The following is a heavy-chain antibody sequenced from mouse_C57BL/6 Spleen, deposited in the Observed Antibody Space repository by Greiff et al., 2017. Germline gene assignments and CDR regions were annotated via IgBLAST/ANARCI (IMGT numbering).Heavy chain of an antibody. CDR3: ARGSGTLYYFDY. D-gene: IGHD4-1*01. J-gene: IGHJ2*01. Sequence: QVQLQQSGAELVKPGASVKISCKASGYAFSSYWMNWVKQRPGKGLEWIGQIYPGDGDTNYNGKFKGKATLTADKSSSTAYMQLSSLTSEDSAVYFCARGSGTLYYFDYWGQGTTLTVSS. V-gene: IGHV1-80*01. CDR1: GYAFSSYW. CDR2: IYPGDGDT.